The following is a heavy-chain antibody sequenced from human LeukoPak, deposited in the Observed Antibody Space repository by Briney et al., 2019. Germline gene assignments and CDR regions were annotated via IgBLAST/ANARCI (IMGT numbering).Heavy chain of an antibody. V-gene: IGHV3-23*01. CDR3: ARGQGYESYYYMDV. CDR2: FSGSGGST. CDR1: GFTFSSYA. Sequence: GGSLRLSCAASGFTFSSYAMSWVRQAPGKGLEWVSAFSGSGGSTFYADSVKGRFTISRDNSNNTVYLQMNNLRPEDTAVFYCARGQGYESYYYMDVWGKGTTVSVSS. J-gene: IGHJ6*03. D-gene: IGHD2-2*01.